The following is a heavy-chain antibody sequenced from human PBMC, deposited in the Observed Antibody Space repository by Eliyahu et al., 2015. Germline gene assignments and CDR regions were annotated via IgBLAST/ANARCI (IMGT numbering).Heavy chain of an antibody. D-gene: IGHD3-9*01. V-gene: IGHV4-59*01. Sequence: QVQLQESGPGLVKPSETLSLTCTVSGGSISSYYWSWIRQPPGKGLEWIGYIYYRWSPNYNPSLKSRVTISVDTSKNQFSLKLSSVTAADTAVYYCARLRLVNYYYYGMDVWGQGTTVTVSS. CDR1: GGSISSYY. CDR3: ARLRLVNYYYYGMDV. J-gene: IGHJ6*02. CDR2: IYYRWSP.